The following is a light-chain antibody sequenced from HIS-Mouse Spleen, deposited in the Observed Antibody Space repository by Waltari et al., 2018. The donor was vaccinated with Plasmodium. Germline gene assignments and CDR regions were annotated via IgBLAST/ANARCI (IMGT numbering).Light chain of an antibody. V-gene: IGLV2-11*01. CDR2: DVS. Sequence: QSALTQPRSVSGSPGPSVPISCPGTSRDVGGYNYVSWYQQHPAQAPNLMIYDVSKRPSGVPDRFSGSKSGNTASLTISGLQAEDEADYYCCSYAGSYTWVFGGGTKLTVL. J-gene: IGLJ3*02. CDR1: SRDVGGYNY. CDR3: CSYAGSYTWV.